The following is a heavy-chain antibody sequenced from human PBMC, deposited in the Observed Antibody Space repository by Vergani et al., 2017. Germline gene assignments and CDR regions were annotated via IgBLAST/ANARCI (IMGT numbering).Heavy chain of an antibody. V-gene: IGHV3-30-3*01. Sequence: QVQLVESGGGVVQPGRSLRLSCAASGFTFSSYAMHWVRQAPGKGLEWVAVISYDGSNKYYADSVKGRFTISRDNSKNTLYLQMNSLRAEDTAVYYCAGDFKIAVAGPRGQGTLVTVSS. D-gene: IGHD6-19*01. J-gene: IGHJ5*02. CDR1: GFTFSSYA. CDR2: ISYDGSNK. CDR3: AGDFKIAVAGP.